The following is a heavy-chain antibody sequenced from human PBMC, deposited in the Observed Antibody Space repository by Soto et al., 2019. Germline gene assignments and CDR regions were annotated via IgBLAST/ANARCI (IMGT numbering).Heavy chain of an antibody. V-gene: IGHV4-59*01. CDR2: IYYDGST. D-gene: IGHD5-18*01. Sequence: SETLSLTCTVSGGSISTYYWSWIRQPPGKGLEWIGYIYYDGSTSYNPSLRSRVTISVDTSKNQFSLILSSVTSADTAVYYCARDQPGNGYGYGLGAWGQGTLVTVSS. CDR1: GGSISTYY. J-gene: IGHJ5*02. CDR3: ARDQPGNGYGYGLGA.